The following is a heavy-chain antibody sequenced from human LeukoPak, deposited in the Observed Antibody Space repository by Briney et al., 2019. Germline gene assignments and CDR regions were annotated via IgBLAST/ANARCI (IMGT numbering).Heavy chain of an antibody. CDR2: TYYRSKWYN. V-gene: IGHV6-1*01. J-gene: IGHJ4*02. Sequence: SQTLSLTCAISGDSVSSNSAAWNWIRQSPSRGLEWLGRTYYRSKWYNDYAVSVKSRITFNPDTSKNQFSLQLNSVTPEDTAVYYCARDQGYCSAGSCYHFDCWGQGTLVTVSS. CDR1: GDSVSSNSAA. D-gene: IGHD2-15*01. CDR3: ARDQGYCSAGSCYHFDC.